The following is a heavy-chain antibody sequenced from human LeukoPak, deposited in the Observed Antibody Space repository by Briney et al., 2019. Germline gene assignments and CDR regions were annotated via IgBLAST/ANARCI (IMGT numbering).Heavy chain of an antibody. V-gene: IGHV5-51*01. J-gene: IGHJ4*02. D-gene: IGHD4-17*01. CDR2: IYPGDSET. CDR1: GYKFTNYW. Sequence: PGESLKISCKASGYKFTNYWIGWVRQMPGKCLEWMTIIYPGDSETRYSPSFQGQVTISADKSIGTMYLQWSSLKASDTAMYYCARALRTGQGDYVPVLWGQGTLVIVSS. CDR3: ARALRTGQGDYVPVL.